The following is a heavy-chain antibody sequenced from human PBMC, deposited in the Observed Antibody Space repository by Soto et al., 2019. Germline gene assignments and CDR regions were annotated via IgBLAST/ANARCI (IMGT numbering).Heavy chain of an antibody. V-gene: IGHV3-33*01. CDR2: IWYDGSNK. Sequence: QVQLVESGGGVVQPGRSLRLSCAASGFTFSSYGMHWVRQAPGKGLEWVAVIWYDGSNKYYADSVKGRFTISRDNSKNPLYRQMNSLGAEDTAVYYCARDRYSSGWYDFDYWGQGTLVTVSS. J-gene: IGHJ4*02. D-gene: IGHD6-19*01. CDR1: GFTFSSYG. CDR3: ARDRYSSGWYDFDY.